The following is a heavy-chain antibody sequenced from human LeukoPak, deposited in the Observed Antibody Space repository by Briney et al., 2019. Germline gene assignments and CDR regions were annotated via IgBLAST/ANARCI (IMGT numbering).Heavy chain of an antibody. V-gene: IGHV1-2*02. D-gene: IGHD6-13*01. CDR2: INPNSGGT. J-gene: IGHJ5*02. Sequence: ASVKVSCTASGYTFTAYYMHLVRQAPGQGLEWMGWINPNSGGTHYAQRFQGRVTMTRDTSISTAYMELSSLTSDDTAVYYCARGAAAGSNWFDPWGQGTLVTVSS. CDR3: ARGAAAGSNWFDP. CDR1: GYTFTAYY.